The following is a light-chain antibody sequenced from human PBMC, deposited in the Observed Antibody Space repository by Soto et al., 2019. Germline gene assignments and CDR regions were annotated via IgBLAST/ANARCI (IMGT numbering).Light chain of an antibody. Sequence: IQLTQSPSFLSASEGDRVTITCRASQDIHVFLAWYQQTPGKPPRLLIYDGSTLQSGVPTRFSGSGSGTNFTLTISSLQPEDFATYYCQHFYDYPHSFGPGTKVDIK. CDR1: QDIHVF. CDR2: DGS. V-gene: IGKV1D-13*01. J-gene: IGKJ3*01. CDR3: QHFYDYPHS.